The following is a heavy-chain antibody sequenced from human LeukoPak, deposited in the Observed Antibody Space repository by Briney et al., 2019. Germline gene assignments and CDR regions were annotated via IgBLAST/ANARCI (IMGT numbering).Heavy chain of an antibody. CDR3: AGYYYDSSGYYPGY. CDR2: ISSSSHYI. D-gene: IGHD3-22*01. J-gene: IGHJ4*02. V-gene: IGHV3-21*04. CDR1: GFAFSTYS. Sequence: GGSLRLSCAASGFAFSTYSMNWVRQAPGKGLEWVSSISSSSHYIYYADSVKGRFTISRDNAKNSLYLQMNSLRAEDTAVYYCAGYYYDSSGYYPGYLGQGTLVTVSS.